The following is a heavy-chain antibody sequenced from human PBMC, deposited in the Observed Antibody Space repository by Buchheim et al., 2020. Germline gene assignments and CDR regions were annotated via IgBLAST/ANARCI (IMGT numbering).Heavy chain of an antibody. D-gene: IGHD2-2*01. J-gene: IGHJ4*02. CDR1: GFTFSNHG. Sequence: QVQLVESGGGVVQPGRSLRLSCATSGFTFSNHGMVWVRQAPGKGLEWVAIIWYDGSKKYYADSVKGRFSVSRDDSMNMLYLQMNSLRVEDTAVYYCARDDCSTTTCLALWGQETL. CDR2: IWYDGSKK. CDR3: ARDDCSTTTCLAL. V-gene: IGHV3-33*01.